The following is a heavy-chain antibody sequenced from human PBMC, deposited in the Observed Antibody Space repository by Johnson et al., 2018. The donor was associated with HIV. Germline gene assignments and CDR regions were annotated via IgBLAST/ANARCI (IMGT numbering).Heavy chain of an antibody. CDR3: AREVEITMVQGVIIGDAFDS. J-gene: IGHJ3*02. V-gene: IGHV3-20*04. CDR1: GFTFDDYG. Sequence: EVQLVESGGGVERPGGSLRLSCVASGFTFDDYGMRWVRQPPGKGLEWVSGINWNGGSTVYADSVKGRFTISRDNAKNSLYLQMNSLRAEDTALYYCAREVEITMVQGVIIGDAFDSWGQGTMVTVSS. D-gene: IGHD3-10*01. CDR2: INWNGGST.